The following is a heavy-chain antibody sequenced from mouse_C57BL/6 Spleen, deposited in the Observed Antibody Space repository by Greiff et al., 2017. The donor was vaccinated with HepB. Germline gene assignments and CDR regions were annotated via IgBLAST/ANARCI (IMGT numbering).Heavy chain of an antibody. Sequence: VQLVESGPGLVAPSQSLSITCTVSGFSFTSYAISWVRQPPGKGLEWLGVIWTGGGTNYNSALKSRLSISKDNSKSQVFLKMNSLQTDDTARYYCARNYYYGSSPLAMDYWGQGTSVTVSS. J-gene: IGHJ4*01. CDR2: IWTGGGT. D-gene: IGHD1-1*01. V-gene: IGHV2-9-1*01. CDR3: ARNYYYGSSPLAMDY. CDR1: GFSFTSYA.